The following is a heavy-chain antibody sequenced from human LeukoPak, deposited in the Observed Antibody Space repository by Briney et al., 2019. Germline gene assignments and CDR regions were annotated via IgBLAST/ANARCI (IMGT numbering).Heavy chain of an antibody. J-gene: IGHJ6*03. CDR1: GGSFSGYY. V-gene: IGHV4-34*01. D-gene: IGHD5-12*01. CDR2: INHSGST. Sequence: PSETLSLTCAVYGGSFSGYYWSWIRQPPGKGLQWIGEINHSGSTNYNPSLKSRVTISVDTSKNQFSMNLSSVTAADTAVYYCARGGADAYDVYYLDVWGKGTTVTVSS. CDR3: ARGGADAYDVYYLDV.